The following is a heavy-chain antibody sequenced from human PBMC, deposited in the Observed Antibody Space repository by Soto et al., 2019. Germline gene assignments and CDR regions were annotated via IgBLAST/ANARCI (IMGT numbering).Heavy chain of an antibody. Sequence: GESLKISCKGSGYSFTSYKIAWVRQMPGKGLEWMGIIFPGDSDTRYSPSFQGQVTISADKSTSTAYLQRSSLKASDTAMYYCARHATYYDILSGYYFDYWGQGTLVTVSS. CDR3: ARHATYYDILSGYYFDY. D-gene: IGHD3-9*01. CDR2: IFPGDSDT. J-gene: IGHJ4*02. CDR1: GYSFTSYK. V-gene: IGHV5-51*01.